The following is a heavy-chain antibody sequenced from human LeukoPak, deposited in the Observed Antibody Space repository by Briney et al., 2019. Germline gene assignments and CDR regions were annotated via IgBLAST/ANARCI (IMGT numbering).Heavy chain of an antibody. Sequence: KSGGSLRLSCAASGFTFSSYSMNWVRQAPGKGLEWVSSISSSSSYIYYADSVKGRFTISRDNAKNSLYLQMNSLRAEDTAVYYCARDFSIGLSHNGSGSQYYYYYGMDVWGQGTTVTVSS. CDR2: ISSSSSYI. V-gene: IGHV3-21*01. CDR1: GFTFSSYS. J-gene: IGHJ6*02. CDR3: ARDFSIGLSHNGSGSQYYYYYGMDV. D-gene: IGHD3-10*01.